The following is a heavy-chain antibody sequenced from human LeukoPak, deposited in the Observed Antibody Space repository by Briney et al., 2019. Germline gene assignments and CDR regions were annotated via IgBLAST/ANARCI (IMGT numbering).Heavy chain of an antibody. CDR1: GFTVSSNY. V-gene: IGHV3-53*01. D-gene: IGHD6-13*01. J-gene: IGHJ5*02. CDR3: ARENVAAAGRGGYNWFDP. Sequence: GGSLRLSCAASGFTVSSNYMSWVRQAPGKGLEWVSVIYSGGSTYYADSVKGRFTISRDNFKNTLHLQMNSLRAEDTAVYYCARENVAAAGRGGYNWFDPWGQGTLVTVSS. CDR2: IYSGGST.